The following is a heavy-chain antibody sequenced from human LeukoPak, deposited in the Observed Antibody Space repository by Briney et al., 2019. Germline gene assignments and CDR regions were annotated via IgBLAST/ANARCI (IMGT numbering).Heavy chain of an antibody. CDR1: GYTFTGYY. CDR3: AKPRIVGAHCLDY. Sequence: VASVKVSCKASGYTFTGYYMHWVRQAPGQGLEWMGWINPNSGGTNYAQKFQGRVTMTRDTSISTAYMELSRLRSDDTAVYYCAKPRIVGAHCLDYWGQGTLVTVSS. V-gene: IGHV1-2*02. J-gene: IGHJ4*02. D-gene: IGHD1-26*01. CDR2: INPNSGGT.